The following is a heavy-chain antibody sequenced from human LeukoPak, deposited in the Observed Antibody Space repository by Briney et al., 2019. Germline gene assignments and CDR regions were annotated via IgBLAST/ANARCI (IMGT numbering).Heavy chain of an antibody. CDR3: ARDGQWLGPYYFDY. CDR1: GFTFSSYW. Sequence: PGGSLRLSCAASGFTFSSYWMSWVRQAPGKGLEWVANIKQDGSEKYYVDSVKGRFNISRDNAKNSLYLQMNSLRAEDTAVYYCARDGQWLGPYYFDYWGQGTLVTVSS. V-gene: IGHV3-7*01. CDR2: IKQDGSEK. D-gene: IGHD6-19*01. J-gene: IGHJ4*02.